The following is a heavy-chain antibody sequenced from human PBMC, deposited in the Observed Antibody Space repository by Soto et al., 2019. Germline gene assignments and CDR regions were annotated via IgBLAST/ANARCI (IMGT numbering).Heavy chain of an antibody. D-gene: IGHD4-17*01. Sequence: PGGSLRLSCTASGFTFGDYGMHWFRQAPGKGLEWLGFIRSKAYGGTTEYAASVKGRFTISRDDSKNIAYLQMNSLKTEDTAVYYCTEALTSDRPYWGQGTLVTVSS. V-gene: IGHV3-49*03. CDR2: IRSKAYGGTT. CDR3: TEALTSDRPY. CDR1: GFTFGDYG. J-gene: IGHJ4*02.